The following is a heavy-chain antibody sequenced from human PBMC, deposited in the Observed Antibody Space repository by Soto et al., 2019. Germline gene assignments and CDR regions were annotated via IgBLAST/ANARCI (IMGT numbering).Heavy chain of an antibody. CDR2: IDPSDSYA. CDR3: GRVRVDKAEGWFDP. J-gene: IGHJ5*02. Sequence: EVQLVQSGAEVKKPGESLRISCKASEYSFTSYWITWVRQLPGKGLEWMGRIDPSDSYANYSPSFQGHVTFSADRSINTAYLQWSSLKASDTAIYYCGRVRVDKAEGWFDPWGQGTLVTVSS. D-gene: IGHD5-18*01. V-gene: IGHV5-10-1*03. CDR1: EYSFTSYW.